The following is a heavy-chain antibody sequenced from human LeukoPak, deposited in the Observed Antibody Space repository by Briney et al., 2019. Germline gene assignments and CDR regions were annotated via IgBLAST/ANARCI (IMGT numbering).Heavy chain of an antibody. CDR1: GGSISSGNW. D-gene: IGHD3-9*01. CDR3: ARGRAGYFDWLSTYFDY. CDR2: IYHSGST. V-gene: IGHV4-4*02. J-gene: IGHJ4*02. Sequence: SGTLSLTCAVSGGSISSGNWWSWVRQPPGKGLEWIGEIYHSGSTNYNPSLKSRVTISVDKSKKQFSLKLSSVTAADTALYYCARGRAGYFDWLSTYFDYWGQGTLVTVSS.